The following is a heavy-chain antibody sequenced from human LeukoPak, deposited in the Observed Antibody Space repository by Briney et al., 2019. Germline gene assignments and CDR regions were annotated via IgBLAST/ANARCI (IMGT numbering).Heavy chain of an antibody. CDR1: GGSISSYY. J-gene: IGHJ4*02. CDR3: ARQGGYSYGSHDY. Sequence: SETLSLTCTVSGGSISSYYWSWIRQPPGKGLEWIGYIYYSGSTNYNPSLKSRVTISVDTSKNQFSLKLSSVTAADTAVCYCARQGGYSYGSHDYWGQGTLVTVSS. D-gene: IGHD5-18*01. CDR2: IYYSGST. V-gene: IGHV4-59*08.